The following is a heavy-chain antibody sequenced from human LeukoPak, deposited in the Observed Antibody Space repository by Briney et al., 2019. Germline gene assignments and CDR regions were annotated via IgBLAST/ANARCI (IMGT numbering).Heavy chain of an antibody. V-gene: IGHV3-23*01. J-gene: IGHJ4*02. CDR1: GFTFSSYA. CDR3: AKAPVTSCRGAYCYPFDS. D-gene: IGHD2-21*01. Sequence: GGSLRLSCAASGFTFSSYAMSWVRQAPGKGLEWISTISNSDDNTYYADSVKGRFTISRDNSKNTLYLQMNSLRAEDAAVYFCAKAPVTSCRGAYCYPFDSWGQGTLVTVSS. CDR2: ISNSDDNT.